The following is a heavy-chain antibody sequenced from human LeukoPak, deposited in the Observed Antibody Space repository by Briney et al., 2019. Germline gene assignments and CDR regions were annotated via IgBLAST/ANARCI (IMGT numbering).Heavy chain of an antibody. CDR1: GYTLTAYY. Sequence: ASVKVSCKASGYTLTAYYIYWVRQAPGQGLEWMGRINPNSGGTNYAQKFQGRVTMTRDTSISTAYMELSRLRSDDTAVYYCARDRANYYDSSGRDAFDIWGQGTMVTVSS. J-gene: IGHJ3*02. V-gene: IGHV1-2*06. D-gene: IGHD3-22*01. CDR3: ARDRANYYDSSGRDAFDI. CDR2: INPNSGGT.